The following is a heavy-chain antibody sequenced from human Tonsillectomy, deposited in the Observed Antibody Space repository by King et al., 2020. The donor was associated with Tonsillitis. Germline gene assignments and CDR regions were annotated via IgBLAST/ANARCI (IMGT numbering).Heavy chain of an antibody. CDR3: ARSNGQLVPRDAFDI. J-gene: IGHJ3*02. CDR2: VWYDGCNK. CDR1: GFTFSSYG. Sequence: VQLVESGGGVVQPGRSLRLSCAASGFTFSSYGMHWVRQAPGKGLEGVAGVWYDGCNKYYADSVKGRITISRDNSKNTLYLQMNSLRAEETAVYYCARSNGQLVPRDAFDIWGQGTMVTVSS. V-gene: IGHV3-33*01. D-gene: IGHD6-6*01.